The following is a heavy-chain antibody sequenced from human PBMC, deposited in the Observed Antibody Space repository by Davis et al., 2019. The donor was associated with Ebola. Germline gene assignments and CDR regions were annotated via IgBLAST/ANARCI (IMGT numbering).Heavy chain of an antibody. J-gene: IGHJ6*03. D-gene: IGHD3-10*01. Sequence: ASVKVSCKASGYTFTSYDINWVRQATGQGLEWMGWMNPNSGNTGYAQKFQGRVTITRNTSISTAYMELSSLRSEDTAVYYCAASWGYYYGSGTPYYMDVWGKGTTVTVSS. V-gene: IGHV1-8*03. CDR2: MNPNSGNT. CDR1: GYTFTSYD. CDR3: AASWGYYYGSGTPYYMDV.